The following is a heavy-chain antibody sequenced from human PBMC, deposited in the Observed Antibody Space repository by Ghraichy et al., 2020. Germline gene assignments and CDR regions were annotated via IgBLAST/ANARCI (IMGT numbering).Heavy chain of an antibody. CDR1: GFMFDDYA. V-gene: IGHV3-9*01. CDR2: ISWNSGNI. J-gene: IGHJ4*02. Sequence: GGSLRLSCAASGFMFDDYAMHWVRQAPGKGLEWVSGISWNSGNIHYADSVKGRFTISRDNAKNSLYLQMSSLRAEDTALYYCAKDKRQMSVTPATGFFDYWGQGTLVTVSS. CDR3: AKDKRQMSVTPATGFFDY. D-gene: IGHD1-1*01.